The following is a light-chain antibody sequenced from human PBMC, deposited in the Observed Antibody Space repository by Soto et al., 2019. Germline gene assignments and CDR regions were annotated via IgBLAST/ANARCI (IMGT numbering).Light chain of an antibody. CDR2: DAS. V-gene: IGKV3-20*01. CDR3: QQYGGLPLT. CDR1: QRITNCY. J-gene: IGKJ4*01. Sequence: EVVLTQSPGTLSLSPGERATLSCRASQRITNCYVGWYQQKPGQAPRLLIYDASSRAPGTPDRFSGSGSGTDFTLTIGRLEPEDFAVYFCQQYGGLPLTFGGGTKVEIK.